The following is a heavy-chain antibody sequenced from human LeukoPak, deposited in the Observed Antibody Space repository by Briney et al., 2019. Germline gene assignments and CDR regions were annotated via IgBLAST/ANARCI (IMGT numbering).Heavy chain of an antibody. V-gene: IGHV4-34*01. CDR2: INHSGST. CDR1: GGSFSGYY. CDR3: ARVNYDFWSGYYVGHYFDY. D-gene: IGHD3-3*01. Sequence: SETLSLTCAVYGGSFSGYYWSWIRQPPGKGLEWIGEINHSGSTNYNPPLKSRVTISVDTSKNQFSLKLSSVTAADTAVYYCARVNYDFWSGYYVGHYFDYWGQGTLVTVSS. J-gene: IGHJ4*02.